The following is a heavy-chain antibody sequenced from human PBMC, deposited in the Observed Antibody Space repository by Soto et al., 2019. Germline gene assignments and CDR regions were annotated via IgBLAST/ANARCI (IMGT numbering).Heavy chain of an antibody. D-gene: IGHD3-16*01. CDR2: ISYDGSNK. CDR1: GFTFSSCA. V-gene: IGHV3-30*03. Sequence: PGGSLRLSCAASGFTFSSCAMHWVRQAPGKGLEWVALISYDGSNKYYADSVKGRFTISRDTSKNTLYLQMNSLRAEDTAVYYCARHGDYVWEAHFDYWGQGTLVTVSS. CDR3: ARHGDYVWEAHFDY. J-gene: IGHJ4*02.